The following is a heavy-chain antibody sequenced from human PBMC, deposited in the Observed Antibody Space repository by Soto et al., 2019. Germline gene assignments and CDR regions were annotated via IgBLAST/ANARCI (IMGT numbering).Heavy chain of an antibody. D-gene: IGHD3-10*01. CDR3: ARGRSNDFGSSPPPKFDP. CDR1: GFTFSTYD. Sequence: EVQLVESGGGLVQPGGSLRLSCVASGFTFSTYDMHWVRQVTGKGLEWVSAIGTLFDTYYAGSVKGRFTISREDAKNSLFLETNSLRAGDTAIYYCARGRSNDFGSSPPPKFDPWGQGTLVTVSS. J-gene: IGHJ5*02. V-gene: IGHV3-13*01. CDR2: IGTLFDT.